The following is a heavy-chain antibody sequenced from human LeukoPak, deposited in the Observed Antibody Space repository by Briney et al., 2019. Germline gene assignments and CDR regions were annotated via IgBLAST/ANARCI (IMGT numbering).Heavy chain of an antibody. Sequence: GGSLRLSCAASGFSFSDAWMSWVRQAPGKGLEWVGFIRSKAYGGTTEYAASVKGRFTISRDDSKSIAYLQMNSLKTEDTAVYYCTRALLWFGEFYYMDVWGKGTTVTISS. V-gene: IGHV3-49*04. CDR1: GFSFSDAW. J-gene: IGHJ6*03. D-gene: IGHD3-10*01. CDR2: IRSKAYGGTT. CDR3: TRALLWFGEFYYMDV.